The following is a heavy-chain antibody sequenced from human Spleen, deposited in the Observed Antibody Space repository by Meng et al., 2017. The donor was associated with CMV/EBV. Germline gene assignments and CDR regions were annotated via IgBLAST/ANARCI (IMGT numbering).Heavy chain of an antibody. D-gene: IGHD3-10*01. Sequence: ASVKVSCKASGGTFSSYAISWVRQAPGQGLEWMGWICAYNGNTNYAQKLQGRVTMTIDTSTSTAYMELRSLRSDDTAVYYCARANYGSGSYFFYWGQGTLVTVSS. V-gene: IGHV1-18*01. J-gene: IGHJ4*02. CDR2: ICAYNGNT. CDR1: GGTFSSYA. CDR3: ARANYGSGSYFFY.